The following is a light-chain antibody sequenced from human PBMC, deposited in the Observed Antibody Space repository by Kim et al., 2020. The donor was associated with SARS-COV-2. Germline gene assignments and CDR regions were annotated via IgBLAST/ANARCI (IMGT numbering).Light chain of an antibody. J-gene: IGKJ5*01. CDR3: QQYPNLPIT. Sequence: ASLGDRVTITCQASQDITNYLNWYQQKPGQTPKLLIYDVSNWERGVPSRFSGAGFGTNFTFTISSLHPEDAATYFCQQYPNLPITFGQGTRLEIK. V-gene: IGKV1-33*01. CDR1: QDITNY. CDR2: DVS.